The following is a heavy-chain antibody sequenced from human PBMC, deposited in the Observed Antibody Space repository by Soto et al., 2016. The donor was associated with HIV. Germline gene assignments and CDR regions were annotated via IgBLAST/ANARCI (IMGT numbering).Heavy chain of an antibody. CDR3: VRDENYYEAYGMDV. CDR2: IYSGGNT. V-gene: IGHV3-66*01. CDR1: GFTASNNY. Sequence: EVQLVESGGGLVQPGGSLRLSCAASGFTASNNYMSWVRQAPGKGLEWVSVIYSGGNTYYADSVKGRFIISRDNSKNTLYLQMNSLRAEDTAVYYCVRDENYYEAYGMDVWGQGTTVTVSS. D-gene: IGHD3-22*01. J-gene: IGHJ6*02.